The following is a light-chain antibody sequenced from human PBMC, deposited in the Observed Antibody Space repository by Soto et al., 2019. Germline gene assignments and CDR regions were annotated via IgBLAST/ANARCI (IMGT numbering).Light chain of an antibody. CDR2: GAS. CDR1: QSISDY. Sequence: IQMTQSPPSLSASVGDKVTISCRASQSISDYLSWYQQKPGKAPKLLIYGASTLHSGVPPRFSGTGYGTDFTLTISSLDPEDSAVYYCQQRGNWPSLTFGGGTKVEI. CDR3: QQRGNWPSLT. V-gene: IGKV1-39*01. J-gene: IGKJ4*01.